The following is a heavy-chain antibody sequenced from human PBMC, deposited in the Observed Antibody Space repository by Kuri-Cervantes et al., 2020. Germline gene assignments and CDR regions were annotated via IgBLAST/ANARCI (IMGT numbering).Heavy chain of an antibody. D-gene: IGHD3-10*01. V-gene: IGHV4-30-4*01. CDR3: AKSGSEDAFDI. CDR1: GGSISSGDYY. Sequence: LRLSCTVSGGSISSGDYYWSWIRQPPGKGLEWIGYIYYSGSTYYNPSLKSRVTISVDTSKNQFSLKLSSVTAADTAVYYCAKSGSEDAFDIWGQGTMVTVSS. CDR2: IYYSGST. J-gene: IGHJ3*02.